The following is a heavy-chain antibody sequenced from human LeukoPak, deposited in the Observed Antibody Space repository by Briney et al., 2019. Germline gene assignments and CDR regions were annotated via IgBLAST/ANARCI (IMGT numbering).Heavy chain of an antibody. Sequence: SETLSLTCAVYGGSFSGYYWSWIRQPPGKGLEWIGGINHSGSTNYNPSLKSRVTISVDTSKNQFSLKLSSVTAADTAVYYCASAYLYNWNYRIAFDIWGQGTMVTVSS. CDR1: GGSFSGYY. V-gene: IGHV4-34*01. J-gene: IGHJ3*02. CDR2: INHSGST. CDR3: ASAYLYNWNYRIAFDI. D-gene: IGHD1-7*01.